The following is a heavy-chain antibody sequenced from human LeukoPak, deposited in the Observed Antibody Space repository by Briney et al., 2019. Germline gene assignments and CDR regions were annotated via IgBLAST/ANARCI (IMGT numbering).Heavy chain of an antibody. Sequence: GESLKISCKGIGYSFTSYWIGWVRQMPRKGMEWMGVIYTGESRTRYNPSFQGQVTISVDKSINTAYLQWVSLKASDTAMYYCACREFTSTWSYPWGQGTLVTVSS. CDR3: ACREFTSTWSYP. CDR1: GYSFTSYW. CDR2: IYTGESRT. J-gene: IGHJ5*02. D-gene: IGHD2-2*01. V-gene: IGHV5-51*01.